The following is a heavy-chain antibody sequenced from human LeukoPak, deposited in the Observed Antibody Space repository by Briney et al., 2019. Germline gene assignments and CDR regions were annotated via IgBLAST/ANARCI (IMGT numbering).Heavy chain of an antibody. J-gene: IGHJ4*02. Sequence: PGGSLRLSCAASGFTFSSYGMHWVRQAPGKGLEWVAVIWYDGSNKYYADSVKGRFTISRDNSKNTLYLQMNSLRGEDTAVYYCARDLGQWLVPDFDYWGQGTLVTVSS. CDR2: IWYDGSNK. CDR3: ARDLGQWLVPDFDY. D-gene: IGHD6-19*01. V-gene: IGHV3-33*01. CDR1: GFTFSSYG.